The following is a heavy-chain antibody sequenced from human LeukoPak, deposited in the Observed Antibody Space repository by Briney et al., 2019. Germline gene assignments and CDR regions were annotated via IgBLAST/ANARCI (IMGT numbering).Heavy chain of an antibody. J-gene: IGHJ4*02. CDR2: ISSSGSTI. CDR3: ARRGYSGYDSLFDY. V-gene: IGHV3-48*03. D-gene: IGHD5-12*01. Sequence: GGSLRLSCAASGFTFSSYEMNWVRQAPGKGLEWVSYISSSGSTIYYADSVKGRFTISRDNAKNSLYLQMNSLRAEDTAVYYCARRGYSGYDSLFDYWGQETLVTVSS. CDR1: GFTFSSYE.